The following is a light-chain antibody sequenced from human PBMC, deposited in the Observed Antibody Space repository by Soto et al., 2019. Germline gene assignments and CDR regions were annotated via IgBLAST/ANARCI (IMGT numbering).Light chain of an antibody. CDR1: QSVTYRY. J-gene: IGKJ5*01. V-gene: IGKV3-11*01. CDR2: DTS. CDR3: QQRNSWPPTFT. Sequence: ETVCTHSSGTLAFSPVERVTLSCRAIQSVTYRYLAWYQQKPGQAPRLLIYDTSIRATGIPARFSGSGSGTDFTLTISSLEPEDFAVYYCQQRNSWPPTFTFGQGTRLEIK.